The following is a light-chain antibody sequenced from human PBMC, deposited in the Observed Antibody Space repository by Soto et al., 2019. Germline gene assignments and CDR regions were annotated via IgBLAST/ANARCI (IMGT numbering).Light chain of an antibody. CDR3: CAYTSGGPRLYV. CDR1: SSDVGGYNY. CDR2: KVS. J-gene: IGLJ1*01. V-gene: IGLV2-14*01. Sequence: QSALTQPASVSGSPGQSVTISCTGTSSDVGGYNYVSWYQQHPGKAPKLMIYKVSNPPSGVSTRCSASNSGNTASPTISGLQAADEADDYCCAYTSGGPRLYVFGAGTKLTVL.